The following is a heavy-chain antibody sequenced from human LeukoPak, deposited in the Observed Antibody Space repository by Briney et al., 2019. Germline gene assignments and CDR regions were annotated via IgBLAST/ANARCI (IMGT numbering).Heavy chain of an antibody. CDR1: GYIFTSYD. Sequence: ASVKVSCKASGYIFTSYDISWVRQAPAQGLEWMGWISPYSGNTNYAQRFQGRVTMSTDTSTSTAYMELRSLRSDDAVVYYCARGDYYDSSGYSYASLFDYWGQGTLVTVSS. V-gene: IGHV1-18*01. CDR3: ARGDYYDSSGYSYASLFDY. D-gene: IGHD3-22*01. CDR2: ISPYSGNT. J-gene: IGHJ4*02.